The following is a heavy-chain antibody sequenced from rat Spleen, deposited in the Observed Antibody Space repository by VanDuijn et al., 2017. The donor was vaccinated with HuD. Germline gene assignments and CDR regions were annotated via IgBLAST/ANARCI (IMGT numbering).Heavy chain of an antibody. J-gene: IGHJ3*01. Sequence: EVQLVESGGGLVQPGRSLKLSCAASGFTFSDYNMAWIRQAPGKGLEWVASITHTGGSTYYPNSVKGRFTISRDNAKSTLYLQMNTLRSEDTATYYWTRRAITTSVEFAYWGQDTVVTVSS. CDR3: TRRAITTSVEFAY. CDR2: ITHTGGST. CDR1: GFTFSDYN. D-gene: IGHD1-10*01. V-gene: IGHV5-31*01.